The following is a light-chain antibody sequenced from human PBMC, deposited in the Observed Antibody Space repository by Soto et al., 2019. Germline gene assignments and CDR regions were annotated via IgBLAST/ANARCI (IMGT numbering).Light chain of an antibody. Sequence: DIQMTQSPSSLSASVGERVTITCRASQAIDNYLTWYQHKPGKAPELLILAASIVQSGVPSRFSGGGFGTDFSLTISSLHPEDFATYYCQQSYRTPLTFGGGTKVEI. J-gene: IGKJ4*01. CDR1: QAIDNY. CDR3: QQSYRTPLT. V-gene: IGKV1-39*01. CDR2: AAS.